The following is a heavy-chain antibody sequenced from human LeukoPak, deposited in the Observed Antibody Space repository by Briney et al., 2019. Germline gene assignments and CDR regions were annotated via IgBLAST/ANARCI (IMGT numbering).Heavy chain of an antibody. CDR2: IYSSGST. J-gene: IGHJ6*02. CDR1: GGSISGYY. Sequence: ASETLSLTCTVSGGSISGYYWSWIRQPAGKGLEWIGRIYSSGSTNYNPSLKSRVTMSVDTSKNQFSLKVSSVTAADTAVYYCARGPAGSNYYYYGMDVWGQGTTVTVSS. CDR3: ARGPAGSNYYYYGMDV. V-gene: IGHV4-4*07. D-gene: IGHD2-2*01.